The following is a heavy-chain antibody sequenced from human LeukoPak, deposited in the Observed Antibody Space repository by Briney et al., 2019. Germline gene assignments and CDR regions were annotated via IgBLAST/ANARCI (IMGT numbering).Heavy chain of an antibody. D-gene: IGHD3-10*01. J-gene: IGHJ4*02. CDR2: ISSSSTYI. CDR1: GFTFSSYS. CDR3: ARFFGSGNYYTDY. Sequence: PGGSLRLSCAASGFTFSSYSMNWVRQALGKGLEWVSSISSSSTYIYYADSVKGRFTISRDNAKNSLYLQMISLRAEDTAVYYCARFFGSGNYYTDYWGQGTLVTVSS. V-gene: IGHV3-21*01.